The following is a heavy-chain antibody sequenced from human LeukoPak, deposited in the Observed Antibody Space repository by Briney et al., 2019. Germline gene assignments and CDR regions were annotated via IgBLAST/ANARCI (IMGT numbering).Heavy chain of an antibody. V-gene: IGHV3-48*03. J-gene: IGHJ3*01. Sequence: PGGSLRLSCAASGFDLNTYEMNWVRQAPGKGLEWIADITISGHTKNYADSVKGRFTISRDNAGTSLYLQMNSLRVEDTGVYYCARRARDAFDLWGQGTMVTVSS. CDR1: GFDLNTYE. CDR2: ITISGHTK. D-gene: IGHD4/OR15-4a*01. CDR3: ARRARDAFDL.